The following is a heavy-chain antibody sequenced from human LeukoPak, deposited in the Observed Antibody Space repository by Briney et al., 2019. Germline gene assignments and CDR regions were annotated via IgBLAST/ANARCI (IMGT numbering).Heavy chain of an antibody. CDR1: GFTFGDYA. V-gene: IGHV3-23*01. D-gene: IGHD6-13*01. CDR3: AKDRPDGGSWYLIDY. CDR2: ISNSHST. J-gene: IGHJ4*02. Sequence: GGSLRLSCTGSGFTFGDYALSWVRQAPGKGLEWVSAISNSHSTYYADSVKGRFTISRDNSRSTLYLQMNSLRAEDTAVYYCAKDRPDGGSWYLIDYWGQGTLVTVSS.